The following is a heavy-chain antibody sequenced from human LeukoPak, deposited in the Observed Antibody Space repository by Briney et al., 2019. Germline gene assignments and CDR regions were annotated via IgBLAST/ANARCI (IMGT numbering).Heavy chain of an antibody. J-gene: IGHJ3*02. CDR1: GGSISTSNYY. V-gene: IGHV4-61*01. Sequence: PSETLSLTCTVSGGSISTSNYYWGWIRQPPGKGLEWIGYIYYSGSTNYNPSLKSRVTISVDTSKNQFSLKLSSVTAADTAVYYCARENDYGDYVYAFDIWGQGTMVTVSS. D-gene: IGHD4-17*01. CDR2: IYYSGST. CDR3: ARENDYGDYVYAFDI.